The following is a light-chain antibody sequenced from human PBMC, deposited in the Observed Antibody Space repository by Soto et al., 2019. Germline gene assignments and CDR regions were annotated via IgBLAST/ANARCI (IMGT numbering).Light chain of an antibody. V-gene: IGLV3-21*02. CDR2: DDG. J-gene: IGLJ3*02. Sequence: SYELSQPPSVTVAPGQTATITCAGNNIGSRSVHWFQQKPGQAPLLVVYDDGDRPSGIPERFSGSNSGNTATLTISRGEAGDEADYYCQVWDSISDHLVFGGGTKLTVL. CDR3: QVWDSISDHLV. CDR1: NIGSRS.